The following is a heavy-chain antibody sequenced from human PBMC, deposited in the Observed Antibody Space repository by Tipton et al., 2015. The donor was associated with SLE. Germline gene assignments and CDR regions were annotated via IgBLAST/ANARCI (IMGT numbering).Heavy chain of an antibody. CDR2: ISSSSSYI. V-gene: IGHV3-21*01. CDR1: RFTFNSYS. J-gene: IGHJ6*02. Sequence: SLRLSCAASRFTFNSYSMNWVRQAPGKGLEWVSSISSSSSYIYYADSVKGRITISRDNAKNSLYLQMNSLRAEDTAVYYCARDPSYDFWSGYYYGMDVWGQGTTVTVSS. D-gene: IGHD3-3*01. CDR3: ARDPSYDFWSGYYYGMDV.